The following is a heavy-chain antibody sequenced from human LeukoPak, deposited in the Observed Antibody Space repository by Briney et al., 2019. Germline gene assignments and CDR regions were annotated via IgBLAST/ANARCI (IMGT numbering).Heavy chain of an antibody. J-gene: IGHJ4*02. CDR3: ARDRPTGASRLFVVQ. Sequence: GGSHRLSSSAAASTFTNNSISSVRQAPRKGQELISSMSSGGTNIYYADSVRGRFTISRDNAKNSLYLLMNSLRAEDTAVYYCARDRPTGASRLFVVQWGQGTLVTVSS. CDR2: MSSGGTNI. D-gene: IGHD3-3*01. V-gene: IGHV3-21*01. CDR1: ASTFTNNS.